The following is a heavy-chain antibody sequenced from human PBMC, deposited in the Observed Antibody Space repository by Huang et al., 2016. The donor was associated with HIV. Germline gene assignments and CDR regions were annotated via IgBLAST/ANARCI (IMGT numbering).Heavy chain of an antibody. V-gene: IGHV1-18*01. CDR1: GYSFTDYG. D-gene: IGHD3-22*01. CDR2: ISAFKGDT. CDR3: ARDPKYHRIGYYRQRRGIDV. J-gene: IGHJ3*01. Sequence: QAQLMQSGPEVKKPGASVKVSCKTSGYSFTDYGITWVQQAPGQGPEWVGWISAFKGDTETAQRLQGRVTLTTDTSTSMAYMELRSLRFDDTAVYFCARDPKYHRIGYYRQRRGIDVWGQGTMVSVSS.